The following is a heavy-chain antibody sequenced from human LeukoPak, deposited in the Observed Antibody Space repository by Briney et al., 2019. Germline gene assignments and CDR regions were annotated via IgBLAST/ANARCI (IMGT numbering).Heavy chain of an antibody. J-gene: IGHJ3*02. D-gene: IGHD3-9*01. Sequence: GGFLSLSCADTGFHFRNYTIKWVRKAPGKRLETVSSISSKNGHIYYADSVKGRFTISRDNAKNSLYLQMNSLRAEDTAAYYCARGSSDIYTGYEGAFDIWGQGTMVTASS. CDR2: ISSKNGHI. CDR1: GFHFRNYT. CDR3: ARGSSDIYTGYEGAFDI. V-gene: IGHV3-21*01.